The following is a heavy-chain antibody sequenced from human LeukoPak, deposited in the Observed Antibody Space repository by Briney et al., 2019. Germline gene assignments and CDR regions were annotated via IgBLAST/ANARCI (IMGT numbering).Heavy chain of an antibody. CDR1: GYIFTSYY. CDR2: INPSGGST. CDR3: ARDVGARAFDY. D-gene: IGHD1-26*01. V-gene: IGHV1-46*01. Sequence: GASVKVSCKASGYIFTSYYMHWVRQAPGQGLEWMGIINPSGGSTSYAQKFQGRVTMTRDTSTSTVYMELSSLRSEDTAVYYCARDVGARAFDYWGQGTLVTVSS. J-gene: IGHJ4*02.